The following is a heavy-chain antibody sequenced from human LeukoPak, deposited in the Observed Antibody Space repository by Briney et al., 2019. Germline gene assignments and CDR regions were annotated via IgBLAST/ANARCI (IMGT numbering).Heavy chain of an antibody. CDR3: FREGGD. Sequence: GGSLRLSCAASGFTFSSYWMHWVRQAPGKGLVWVSYINIDERITGYADSVKGRFTISRDNAKNTLYLQMNSLRAEDTAIYYCFREGGDWGQGTLVTVSS. V-gene: IGHV3-74*01. CDR2: INIDERIT. D-gene: IGHD3-10*01. J-gene: IGHJ4*02. CDR1: GFTFSSYW.